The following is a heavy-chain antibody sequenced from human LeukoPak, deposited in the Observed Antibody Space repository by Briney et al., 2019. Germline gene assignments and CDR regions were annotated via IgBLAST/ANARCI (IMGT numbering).Heavy chain of an antibody. D-gene: IGHD3-10*01. V-gene: IGHV3-74*01. CDR3: VIGGTYGSGS. J-gene: IGHJ4*02. CDR1: GFTFANTW. Sequence: GGSLRLSCAASGFTFANTWMHWVRQAPGKGLVWVSIINNDGSSTNYADSVKGRYTISRDDAKNTLYLQMNSLRDEDTAVYYCVIGGTYGSGSWGQGTLVTVSS. CDR2: INNDGSST.